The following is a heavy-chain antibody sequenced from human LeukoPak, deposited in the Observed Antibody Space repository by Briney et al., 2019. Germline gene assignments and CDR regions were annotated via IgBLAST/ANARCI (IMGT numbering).Heavy chain of an antibody. CDR2: INQGGSDK. V-gene: IGHV3-7*01. D-gene: IGHD1-14*01. Sequence: GWSLRLSCASSGFTFSGHWMSWVRQAPGKGLDWVANINQGGSDKYYVYSVKGRFTISRDNANNLLYLQMNSLRGEDTAVYSCTRDRSRAEDDWGQGTLVTVSS. J-gene: IGHJ4*02. CDR1: GFTFSGHW. CDR3: TRDRSRAEDD.